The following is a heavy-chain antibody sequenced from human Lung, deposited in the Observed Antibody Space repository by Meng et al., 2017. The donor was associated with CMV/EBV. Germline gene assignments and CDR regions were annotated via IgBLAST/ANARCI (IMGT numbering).Heavy chain of an antibody. D-gene: IGHD7-27*01. CDR2: INHRGSA. Sequence: GSLRLXCAVSGGSFGSFYWSWIRQPPGKGLEWIGSINHRGSANYNPSLKRRVTMSADTSKNHFPLRLPSVTAADTTVYYCASALSGDLGEAYYYYALDVWGQGNXVXVSS. J-gene: IGHJ6*02. CDR1: GGSFGSFY. V-gene: IGHV4-34*01. CDR3: ASALSGDLGEAYYYYALDV.